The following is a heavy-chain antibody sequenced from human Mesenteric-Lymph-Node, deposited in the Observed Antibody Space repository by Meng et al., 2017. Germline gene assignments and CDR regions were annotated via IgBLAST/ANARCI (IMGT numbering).Heavy chain of an antibody. D-gene: IGHD4-23*01. CDR3: ATLDYGGNFIDY. Sequence: QCQLVKSGAGVKDAGASVKGSCKVSGYTLTELSMHWVRQAPGKGLEWMGGFDPEDGETIYAQKFQGRVTMTEDTSTDTAYMELSSLRSEDTAVYYCATLDYGGNFIDYWGQGTLVTVSS. J-gene: IGHJ4*02. CDR1: GYTLTELS. CDR2: FDPEDGET. V-gene: IGHV1-24*01.